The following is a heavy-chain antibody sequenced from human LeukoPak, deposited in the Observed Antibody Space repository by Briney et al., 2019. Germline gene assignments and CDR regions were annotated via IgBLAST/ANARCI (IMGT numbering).Heavy chain of an antibody. CDR1: GGTFSSYA. D-gene: IGHD3-16*01. J-gene: IGHJ5*02. V-gene: IGHV1-69*04. CDR3: ARAHHFMTTPSS. CDR2: IIPILGIA. Sequence: LVKVSCKASGGTFSSYAISWVRQAPGQGLEWMGRIIPILGIANYAQKFQGRVTITADKSTSTAYMELSSLRSEDTAVYYCARAHHFMTTPSSWGQGTLVTVSS.